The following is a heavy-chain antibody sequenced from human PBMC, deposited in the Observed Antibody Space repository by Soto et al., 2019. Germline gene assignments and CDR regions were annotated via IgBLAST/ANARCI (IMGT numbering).Heavy chain of an antibody. D-gene: IGHD6-19*01. J-gene: IGHJ4*02. V-gene: IGHV4-59*08. Sequence: TSVTLPLTYTVSDGSISSYYCSWIRQPPGKGLEWIGYIYYSGSTNYNPSLKSRVTISVDTSKNQFSLKLSSVTAADTAVYYCASRTDDSSGWAYYFDYWGQGTLGTVSS. CDR1: DGSISSYY. CDR2: IYYSGST. CDR3: ASRTDDSSGWAYYFDY.